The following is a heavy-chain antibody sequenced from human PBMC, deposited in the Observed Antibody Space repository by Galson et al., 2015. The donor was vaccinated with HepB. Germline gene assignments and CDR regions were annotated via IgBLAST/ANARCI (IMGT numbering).Heavy chain of an antibody. CDR1: GFTFSNYA. CDR3: ARAQTGYCRDGSCYPEY. J-gene: IGHJ4*02. Sequence: SLRLSCAASGFTFSNYAIHWVRQAPGKGLEWVAIISHDGTKNYYADSVKGRFTISRDNSKKTLYLQMNSLTGDDTAVYYCARAQTGYCRDGSCYPEYWGQGTLLTVSS. CDR2: ISHDGTKN. D-gene: IGHD2-15*01. V-gene: IGHV3-30*04.